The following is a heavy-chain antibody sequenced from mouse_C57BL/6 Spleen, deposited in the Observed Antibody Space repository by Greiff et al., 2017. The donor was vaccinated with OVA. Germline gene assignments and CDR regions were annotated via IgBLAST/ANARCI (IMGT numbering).Heavy chain of an antibody. Sequence: QVQLQQSGPELVKPGASVKISCKASGYAFSSSWMNWVKQRPGKGLAWIGRLYPGDGDTNYNGKFKGKATLTADKSSSTAYMQLSSLTSEDSAVYFCARSSITTVDYAMDYWGQGTSVTVSS. J-gene: IGHJ4*01. CDR1: GYAFSSSW. CDR2: LYPGDGDT. CDR3: ARSSITTVDYAMDY. V-gene: IGHV1-82*01. D-gene: IGHD1-1*01.